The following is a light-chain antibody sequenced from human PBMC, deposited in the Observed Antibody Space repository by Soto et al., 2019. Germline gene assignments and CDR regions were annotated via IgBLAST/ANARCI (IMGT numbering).Light chain of an antibody. CDR1: QSVSSNY. CDR2: GAS. Sequence: EIVLTQSPGTLSLSPGERATLSCRASQSVSSNYLAWYQQKPGQAPRLLIYGASSRDTGIPDRFSGSGSGTDLTLTISRLEPEDFAVYYCQHYGRSAYTFGQGTTLEIK. J-gene: IGKJ2*01. V-gene: IGKV3-20*01. CDR3: QHYGRSAYT.